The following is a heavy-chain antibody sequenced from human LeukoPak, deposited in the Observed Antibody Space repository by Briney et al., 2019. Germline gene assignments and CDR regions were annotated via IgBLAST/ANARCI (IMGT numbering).Heavy chain of an antibody. D-gene: IGHD5-18*01. V-gene: IGHV3-23*01. CDR2: ISGGGGST. CDR3: AKDLQLWLGIYFDY. J-gene: IGHJ4*02. CDR1: GFTFSSYV. Sequence: PGGSLRLSCAASGFTFSSYVMSWVRQAPGKGLEWVSAISGGGGSTYYADSVKGRFTISRDNSKNTLYLQMNSLRAEDTAVYYCAKDLQLWLGIYFDYWGQGTLVTVSS.